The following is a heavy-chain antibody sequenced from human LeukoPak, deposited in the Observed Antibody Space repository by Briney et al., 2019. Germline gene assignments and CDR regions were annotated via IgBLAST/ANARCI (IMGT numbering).Heavy chain of an antibody. D-gene: IGHD2-2*02. CDR3: ARVSCSSTSCYMANWFDP. CDR2: ISSSSYI. V-gene: IGHV3-21*04. J-gene: IGHJ5*02. CDR1: GFTFSSYW. Sequence: GGSLRLSCAASGFTFSSYWMNWVRQAPGKGLEWVSSISSSSYIYYADSVKGRFTISRDNAKNSLYLQMNSLRVEDTALYHCARVSCSSTSCYMANWFDPWGQGTLVTVSS.